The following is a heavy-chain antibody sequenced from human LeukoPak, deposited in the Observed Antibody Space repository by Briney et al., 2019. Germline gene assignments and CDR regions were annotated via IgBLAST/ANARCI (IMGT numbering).Heavy chain of an antibody. J-gene: IGHJ6*02. CDR3: ARQTTRVLLWFGEYYYGMDV. Sequence: GGSLRLSCAASGFTFSTYTMAWVRQAPGGGLEWVSGISGDGYSTYYADSVKGRFAISRDNSKSTLYLQMNSLRAEDTAVYYCARQTTRVLLWFGEYYYGMDVWGQGTTVTVSS. V-gene: IGHV3-23*01. CDR2: ISGDGYST. D-gene: IGHD3-10*01. CDR1: GFTFSTYT.